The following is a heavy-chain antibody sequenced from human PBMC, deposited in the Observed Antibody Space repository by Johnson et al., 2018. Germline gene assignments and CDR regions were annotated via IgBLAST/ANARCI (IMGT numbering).Heavy chain of an antibody. Sequence: EVQLVETGGGLVQPGRSLRLSCAASGFTFDDYAMHWVLQGPGKGLEWVSGISWNSGSIGYADSVKGRFTISRDNAKNSLYLQMNSLRAEDTALSYCAKDIDYWSGVSCYSGYFQHWGQGTLVTVSS. J-gene: IGHJ1*01. CDR3: AKDIDYWSGVSCYSGYFQH. D-gene: IGHD2-15*01. CDR1: GFTFDDYA. V-gene: IGHV3-9*01. CDR2: ISWNSGSI.